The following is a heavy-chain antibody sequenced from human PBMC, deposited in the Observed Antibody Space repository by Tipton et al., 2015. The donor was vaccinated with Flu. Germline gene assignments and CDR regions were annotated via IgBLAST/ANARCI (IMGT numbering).Heavy chain of an antibody. D-gene: IGHD6-19*01. CDR2: IYYSGRT. Sequence: LVKPSETLSLTCTVSGGSISSGSYYWGWIRQPPGKGLEWIGCIYYSGRTYYNPSLKSRVTISVDTSKNQFSLKLSSVTAADTAVYYCAREKDSSGSEFFQQWGQGTLVTVSS. CDR1: GGSISSGSYY. V-gene: IGHV4-39*07. CDR3: AREKDSSGSEFFQQ. J-gene: IGHJ1*01.